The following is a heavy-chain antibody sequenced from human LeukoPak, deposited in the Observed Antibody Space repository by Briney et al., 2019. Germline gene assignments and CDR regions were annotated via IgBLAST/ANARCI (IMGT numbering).Heavy chain of an antibody. D-gene: IGHD6-19*01. CDR2: INPSGGST. Sequence: ASVKVSCKASGYTFTSYYMHWVRQAPGQGLEWMGIINPSGGSTSYAQKFQGRVPMTRDTSTSTVYMELSSLRSEDTAVYYCAREGGWYYFDYWGQGTLVTVSS. J-gene: IGHJ4*02. CDR3: AREGGWYYFDY. CDR1: GYTFTSYY. V-gene: IGHV1-46*01.